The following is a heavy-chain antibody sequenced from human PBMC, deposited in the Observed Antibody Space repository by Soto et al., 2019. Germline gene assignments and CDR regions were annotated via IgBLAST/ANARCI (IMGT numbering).Heavy chain of an antibody. V-gene: IGHV4-31*03. Sequence: SETLSLTCTVSGGSISRVGYYWSWIRQNPGKGLEWIGYTYNSVSTYYNPSLKSRVTISVDTSKNQFSLKLTSVTAADTAVYYCARVPYNSSNYYVSNFDYWGQGILVTVSS. CDR2: TYNSVST. J-gene: IGHJ4*02. D-gene: IGHD3-10*01. CDR1: GGSISRVGYY. CDR3: ARVPYNSSNYYVSNFDY.